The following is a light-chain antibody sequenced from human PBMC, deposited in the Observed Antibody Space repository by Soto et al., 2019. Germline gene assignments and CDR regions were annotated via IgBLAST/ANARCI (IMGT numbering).Light chain of an antibody. CDR1: SSNSGSNH. CDR2: RSD. CDR3: AAGDDILSGVV. J-gene: IGLJ2*01. V-gene: IGLV1-47*01. Sequence: QSVLTQPPSASGTPGQRVTISCSGSSSNSGSNHVYWYQQFPGMAPKLLMYRSDQRPTGVPDRFSGSRSGTSASLAISGLRSDDEADYFCAAGDDILSGVVFGGGTKLTVL.